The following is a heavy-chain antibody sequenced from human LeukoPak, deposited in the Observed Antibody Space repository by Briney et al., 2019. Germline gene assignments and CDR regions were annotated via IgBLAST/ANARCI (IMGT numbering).Heavy chain of an antibody. CDR3: TRRLVGATGNNWFDP. CDR2: IRSKANSYAT. J-gene: IGHJ5*02. CDR1: GFTFSGSA. Sequence: GGSLRLSCAASGFTFSGSAMHWVRQASGKGLEWVGRIRSKANSYATAYAASVKGRFTISRDDSKNTAYLQMNSLKTEDTAVYYCTRRLVGATGNNWFDPWGPGTLVTVSS. D-gene: IGHD1-26*01. V-gene: IGHV3-73*01.